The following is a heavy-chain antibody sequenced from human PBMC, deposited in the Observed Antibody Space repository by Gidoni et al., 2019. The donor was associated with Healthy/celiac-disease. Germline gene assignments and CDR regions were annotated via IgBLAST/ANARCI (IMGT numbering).Heavy chain of an antibody. V-gene: IGHV1-24*01. J-gene: IGHJ6*04. CDR2: FVPEDGET. CDR1: GYTLTELS. D-gene: IGHD4-4*01. CDR3: ATVTTVTTLTPMDV. Sequence: QVQLVQSGAEVKKPGASVKLSCKASGYTLTELSMHCVRQAPGKGLEWMGGFVPEDGETIYAQKFQGRVTMTEDTSTDTAYMELSSLRSEDTAVYYCATVTTVTTLTPMDVWGKGTTVTVSS.